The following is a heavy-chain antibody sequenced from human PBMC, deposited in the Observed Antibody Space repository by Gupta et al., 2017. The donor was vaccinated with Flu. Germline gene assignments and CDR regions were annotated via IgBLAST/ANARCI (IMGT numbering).Heavy chain of an antibody. J-gene: IGHJ4*02. Sequence: EVQLLESGGALVRPGGSLRLSCAASGFTFSNSAMSWVRQAPGKGLEWVSSISDSGENTFYADSVKGRFALSRDNYKSTVYLQMNSLRAEDTAIYYCANVREGSYSPYWGQGTLVTVSS. CDR3: ANVREGSYSPY. D-gene: IGHD1-26*01. CDR1: GFTFSNSA. V-gene: IGHV3-23*01. CDR2: ISDSGENT.